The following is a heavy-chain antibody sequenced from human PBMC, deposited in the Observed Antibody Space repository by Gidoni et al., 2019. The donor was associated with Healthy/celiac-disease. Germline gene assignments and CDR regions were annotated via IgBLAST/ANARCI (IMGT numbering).Heavy chain of an antibody. D-gene: IGHD3-10*02. J-gene: IGHJ2*01. CDR3: AALSAGWYFDL. Sequence: QVQLQESGPGLVKPSETLSLTCTVSGGSISSYYWSWIRQPPGKGLEWIGYIYYSGSTNYNPSLKSRVIISVDTSKNQFSLKLSSVTAADTAVYYCAALSAGWYFDLWGRGTLVTVSS. CDR2: IYYSGST. V-gene: IGHV4-59*08. CDR1: GGSISSYY.